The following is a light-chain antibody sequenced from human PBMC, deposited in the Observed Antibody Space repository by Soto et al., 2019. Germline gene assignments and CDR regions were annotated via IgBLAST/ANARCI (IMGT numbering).Light chain of an antibody. V-gene: IGKV3-15*01. Sequence: EIVMTQSPATLSVSPGERATLSCGASQSVSNNLAWYQQKPGQAPRLLIYGASTRATGIPARFSGSGSGTEFPLTISGLQSEDFAFYYCQQYNDWPFTFGPGTKVDIK. CDR3: QQYNDWPFT. CDR2: GAS. J-gene: IGKJ3*01. CDR1: QSVSNN.